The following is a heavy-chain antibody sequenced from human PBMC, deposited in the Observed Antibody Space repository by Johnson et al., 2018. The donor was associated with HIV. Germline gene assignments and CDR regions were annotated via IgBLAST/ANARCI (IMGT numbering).Heavy chain of an antibody. V-gene: IGHV3-20*04. CDR1: GFTFSSYG. Sequence: VQLVESGGGVVQPGRSLRLSCAASGFTFSSYGMSWVRQAPGKGLEWVCGINWNGGSTHFPDSLKGRFTISRDNAKNSLFRQMNSLRAEDTALYYCARHRGVYPTSPGGVGAFDFWGPGTMVTVSS. J-gene: IGHJ3*01. CDR2: INWNGGST. CDR3: ARHRGVYPTSPGGVGAFDF. D-gene: IGHD1-26*01.